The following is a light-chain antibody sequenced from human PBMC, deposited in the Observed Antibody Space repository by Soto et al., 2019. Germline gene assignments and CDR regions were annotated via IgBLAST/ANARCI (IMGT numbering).Light chain of an antibody. V-gene: IGKV3-20*01. CDR1: QSIRKN. CDR3: QQYGGSPRT. J-gene: IGKJ1*01. Sequence: EIVLTQSPCTLSLSPGERATISCRASQSIRKNLGWYQHKPGQAPRLLIYDASGRAAGVPDRFSGSGSGTDITPTISILEQEYFAVYYCQQYGGSPRTFGQGTKVEIK. CDR2: DAS.